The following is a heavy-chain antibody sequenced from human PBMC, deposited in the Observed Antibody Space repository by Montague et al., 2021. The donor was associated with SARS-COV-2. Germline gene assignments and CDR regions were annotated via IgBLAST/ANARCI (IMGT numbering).Heavy chain of an antibody. V-gene: IGHV4-59*01. D-gene: IGHD1-1*01. CDR1: GGSISSYY. CDR2: LYYSGST. Sequence: SETLSLTCTVSGGSISSYYWSWIRQPPGKGLEWIGYLYYSGSTNYNPSLKSRVTISVDTSKYQFSLRLNSVTAADTAVYYCARHPPGYRYFYDLDVWGKGTTVTVSS. J-gene: IGHJ6*03. CDR3: ARHPPGYRYFYDLDV.